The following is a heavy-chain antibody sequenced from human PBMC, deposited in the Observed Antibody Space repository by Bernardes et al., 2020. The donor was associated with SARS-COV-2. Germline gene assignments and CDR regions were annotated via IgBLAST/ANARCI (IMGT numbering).Heavy chain of an antibody. CDR3: ARRVSGDGYYYFDY. CDR2: INSDGRTT. Sequence: GESLRLSCAASGFTFTNSWMHWVRQAPGRGLVWVSRINSDGRTTSYADSVKGRFTISRDNAKNTLYLQMNSLRAEDTAVYYCARRVSGDGYYYFDYWGQGTLVTVSS. D-gene: IGHD5-12*01. J-gene: IGHJ4*02. V-gene: IGHV3-74*01. CDR1: GFTFTNSW.